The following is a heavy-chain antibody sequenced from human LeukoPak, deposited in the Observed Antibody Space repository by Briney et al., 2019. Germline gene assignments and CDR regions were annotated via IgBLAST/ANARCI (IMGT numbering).Heavy chain of an antibody. CDR3: ARVPIDYGGNSGVDY. J-gene: IGHJ4*02. D-gene: IGHD4-23*01. CDR2: IYSGGST. CDR1: GFTVSSNY. V-gene: IGHV3-53*01. Sequence: GGSLRLSCAASGFTVSSNYMSWVRQAPGKGLEWVSVIYSGGSTYYADSVKGRFTISRDNAKNSLYLQMNSLRAEDTAVYYCARVPIDYGGNSGVDYWGQGTLVTVSS.